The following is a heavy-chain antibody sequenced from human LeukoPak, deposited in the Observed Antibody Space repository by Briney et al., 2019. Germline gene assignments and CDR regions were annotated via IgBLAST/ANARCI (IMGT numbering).Heavy chain of an antibody. CDR3: ARGGEYDILTGYYTAFDI. D-gene: IGHD3-9*01. Sequence: GGSLRLSCAASGFTFSTYSMNWVRQAPGKGLEWVSSISSGTSYIYYADSVKGRFTISRDNAKNSLYLQMNSLRAEDTAVYYCARGGEYDILTGYYTAFDIWGQGTMVTVSS. CDR2: ISSGTSYI. J-gene: IGHJ3*02. CDR1: GFTFSTYS. V-gene: IGHV3-21*01.